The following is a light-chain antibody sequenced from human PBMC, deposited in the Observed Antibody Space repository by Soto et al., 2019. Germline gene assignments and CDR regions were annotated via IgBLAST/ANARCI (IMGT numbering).Light chain of an antibody. J-gene: IGKJ5*01. Sequence: DIQTSQSPSTLSAYVGHRVTVTCRASQTISTWLAWYQQKPGQAPKLLIYDVSTLGSGVPSRFSGSGSGTEFTLTISSLQPDDFATYYCQQYNSYSITFGPGTRLEIK. CDR1: QTISTW. CDR2: DVS. CDR3: QQYNSYSIT. V-gene: IGKV1-5*01.